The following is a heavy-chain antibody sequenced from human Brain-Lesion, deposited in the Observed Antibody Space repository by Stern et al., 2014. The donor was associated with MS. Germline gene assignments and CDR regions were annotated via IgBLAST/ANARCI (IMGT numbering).Heavy chain of an antibody. CDR3: AGEEDIRYCSGGSCTGNWFDP. V-gene: IGHV4-39*01. CDR1: GGSVSSTSYA. D-gene: IGHD2-15*01. J-gene: IGHJ5*02. Sequence: VQLVESGPGLVKPSETLSLTCTVAGGSVSSTSYAWAWIRQPPGKGLEWIGTIYYSGNTYYSPSLKSPLTISLDTPKNQFPLKLRSVTAADTAVYYCAGEEDIRYCSGGSCTGNWFDPWGQGTLVTVSS. CDR2: IYYSGNT.